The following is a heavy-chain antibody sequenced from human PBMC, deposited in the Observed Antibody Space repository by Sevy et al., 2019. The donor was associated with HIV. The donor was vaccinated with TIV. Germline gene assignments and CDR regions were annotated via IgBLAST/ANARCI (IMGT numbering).Heavy chain of an antibody. CDR3: AKYFAYYDSSGYYPLYYGMDV. CDR1: GFTFSSYG. Sequence: GGSLRLSCAASGFTFSSYGMHWVRQAPGKGLEWVAVISYDGSNKYYADSVKGRFTISRDNSKNTLYLQMNSLRAEDTAVYYCAKYFAYYDSSGYYPLYYGMDVWGQGTTVTVSS. CDR2: ISYDGSNK. J-gene: IGHJ6*02. V-gene: IGHV3-30*18. D-gene: IGHD3-22*01.